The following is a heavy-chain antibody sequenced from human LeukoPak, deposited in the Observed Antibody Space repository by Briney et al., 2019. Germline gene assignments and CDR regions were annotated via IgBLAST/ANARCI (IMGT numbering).Heavy chain of an antibody. D-gene: IGHD1-7*01. CDR2: INHSGST. V-gene: IGHV4-34*01. CDR3: APGGGITGTTLWFDP. Sequence: SETLSLTCAVYGGSFSGYYWSWIRQPPGKGLEWIGEINHSGSTNYNPSLKSRVTISVDTSKNQFSLKLSSVTAADTAVYYCAPGGGITGTTLWFDPGGQGTLVTVSS. J-gene: IGHJ5*02. CDR1: GGSFSGYY.